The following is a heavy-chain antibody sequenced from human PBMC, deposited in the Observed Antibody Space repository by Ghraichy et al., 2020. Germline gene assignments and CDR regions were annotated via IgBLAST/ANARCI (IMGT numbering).Heavy chain of an antibody. CDR3: ARRMAVDY. CDR2: I. D-gene: IGHD2-8*01. J-gene: IGHJ4*02. V-gene: IGHV3-66*01. Sequence: GGSLRLSCAASGFTVSSNYMSWVRQAPGKGLEWVSVISVKGRFTISRDNSKNTLYLQMNSLRAEDTAVYYCARRMAVDYWGQETLVTVSS. CDR1: GFTVSSNY.